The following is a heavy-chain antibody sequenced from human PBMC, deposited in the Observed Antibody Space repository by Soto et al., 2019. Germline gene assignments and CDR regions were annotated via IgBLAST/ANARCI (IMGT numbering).Heavy chain of an antibody. V-gene: IGHV4-34*01. D-gene: IGHD3-22*01. J-gene: IGHJ4*02. CDR2: INHSGST. Sequence: QVQLQQWGAGLLKPSETLSLTCAVYGGSFSGYYWSWIRQPPGKGLEWIGEINHSGSTNYNPSLKSRVTISVDASKSQFSLKLSSVTAADTAVYYCARPSGSSGYGYFDYWGQGTLVTVSS. CDR1: GGSFSGYY. CDR3: ARPSGSSGYGYFDY.